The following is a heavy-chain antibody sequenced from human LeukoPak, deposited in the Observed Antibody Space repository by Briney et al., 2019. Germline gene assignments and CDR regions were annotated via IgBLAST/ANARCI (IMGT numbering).Heavy chain of an antibody. CDR1: GFTFSNYG. J-gene: IGHJ4*02. Sequence: TGGSLRLSCAASGFTFSNYGMHWVRRAPGKGLEWVAVIWYDGSNKYYADSVKGRFTISRDNSNNTLYLQMNSLRAEDTAVYYCARDRSVRYFDYWGQGALVTVSS. D-gene: IGHD2-15*01. CDR3: ARDRSVRYFDY. CDR2: IWYDGSNK. V-gene: IGHV3-33*01.